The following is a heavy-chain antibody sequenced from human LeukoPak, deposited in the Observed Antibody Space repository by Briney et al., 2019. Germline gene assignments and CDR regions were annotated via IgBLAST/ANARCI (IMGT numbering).Heavy chain of an antibody. V-gene: IGHV3-66*01. CDR3: ASYVWGSYRHNDAFDI. D-gene: IGHD3-16*02. J-gene: IGHJ3*02. CDR1: GFTVRSNY. Sequence: PGGSLRLSCAASGFTVRSNYMSWVRQAPGKGLEWVAVIYSGGSTYYADSVKGRFTISRDNAKNSLYLQMNSLRAEDTAVYYCASYVWGSYRHNDAFDIWGQGTMVTVSS. CDR2: IYSGGST.